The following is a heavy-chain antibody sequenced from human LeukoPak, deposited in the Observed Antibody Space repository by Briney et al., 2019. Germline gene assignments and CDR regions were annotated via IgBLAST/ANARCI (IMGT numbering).Heavy chain of an antibody. J-gene: IGHJ4*02. Sequence: PSETLSLTCTFCFGSISSYYWSWIRQPPGKGLEWIGYVYYSGTTDYNPSLKSRVTIPVDTSKNQFSLKLSSVTAADTAVYYCARDRRHSGSYSIYDYWGQGTLVTVS. D-gene: IGHD1-26*01. CDR3: ARDRRHSGSYSIYDY. V-gene: IGHV4-59*01. CDR1: FGSISSYY. CDR2: VYYSGTT.